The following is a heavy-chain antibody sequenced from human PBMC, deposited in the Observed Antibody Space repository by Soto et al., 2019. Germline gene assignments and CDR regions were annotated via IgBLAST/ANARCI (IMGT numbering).Heavy chain of an antibody. V-gene: IGHV3-23*01. CDR1: GFTFRSYA. D-gene: IGHD2-15*01. Sequence: EVQLLESGGGLVQPGGSLRLSCAASGFTFRSYAMSWVRQARGKGLEWVSRITVSAGSTYYADSVKGRFTISSDNSKNTRYLQMNSLRAEDTAVYYCAKFYGGNPYDAFDLWGQGTMVTVSS. J-gene: IGHJ3*01. CDR3: AKFYGGNPYDAFDL. CDR2: ITVSAGST.